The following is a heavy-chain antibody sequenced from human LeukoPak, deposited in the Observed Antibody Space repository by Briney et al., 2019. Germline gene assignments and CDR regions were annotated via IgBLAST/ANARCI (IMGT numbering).Heavy chain of an antibody. J-gene: IGHJ5*02. CDR1: GGSISSYY. CDR3: ARGPPGGQFDP. Sequence: SETLSLTCTASGGSISSYYWSWIRQPPGKGLEWIGYIYYSGSTNYNPSLKSRVTMSVDTSKNQFSLRLSSVTAADTAVYYCARGPPGGQFDPWGQGTLVTVSS. V-gene: IGHV4-59*01. CDR2: IYYSGST. D-gene: IGHD3-10*01.